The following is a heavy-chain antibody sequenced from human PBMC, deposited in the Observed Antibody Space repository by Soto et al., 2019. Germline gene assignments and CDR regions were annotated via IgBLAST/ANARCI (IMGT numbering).Heavy chain of an antibody. D-gene: IGHD2-21*02. J-gene: IGHJ5*02. CDR2: IIPIFGTA. V-gene: IGHV1-69*01. CDR3: ALRIAYCGGDCYSGGWFDP. CDR1: GGTFSSYA. Sequence: QVQLVQSGAEVKKPGSSVKVSCKASGGTFSSYAISWVRQAPGQGLEWMGGIIPIFGTANYAQKFQGRVTITADESTSKASMGLSSRRSEDTAGYYCALRIAYCGGDCYSGGWFDPWGQGTLVTVSS.